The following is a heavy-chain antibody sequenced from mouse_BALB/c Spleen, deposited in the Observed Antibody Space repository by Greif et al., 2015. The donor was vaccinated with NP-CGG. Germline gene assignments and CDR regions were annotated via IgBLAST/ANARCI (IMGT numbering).Heavy chain of an antibody. CDR2: ISDGGSYT. Sequence: DVRLVESGGGLVKPGGSLKLSCAASGFTFSDYYMYWVRQTPEKRLEWVATISDGGSYTYYPDSVKGRFTISRDNAKNNLYLQMSSLKSEDTAMYYCARGGEYDGPVDYWGQGTTLTVSS. J-gene: IGHJ2*01. CDR3: ARGGEYDGPVDY. D-gene: IGHD2-3*01. CDR1: GFTFSDYY. V-gene: IGHV5-4*02.